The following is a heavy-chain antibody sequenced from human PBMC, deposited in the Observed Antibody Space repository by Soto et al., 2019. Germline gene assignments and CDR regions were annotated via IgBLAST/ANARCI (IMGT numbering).Heavy chain of an antibody. D-gene: IGHD6-13*01. J-gene: IGHJ4*02. Sequence: GGSLRLSCAASGFTFSSYAMHWVRQAPGKGLEWVAVISYDGSNKYYADSVKGRFTISRDNSKNTLYLQMNSLRAEDTAVYYCARDLYSSSWYGFPDFDYWGQGTLVTVSS. CDR3: ARDLYSSSWYGFPDFDY. CDR1: GFTFSSYA. V-gene: IGHV3-30-3*01. CDR2: ISYDGSNK.